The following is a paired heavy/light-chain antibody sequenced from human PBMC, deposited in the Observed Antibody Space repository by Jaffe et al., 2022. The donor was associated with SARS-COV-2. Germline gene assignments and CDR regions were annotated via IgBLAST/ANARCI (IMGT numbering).Light chain of an antibody. J-gene: IGLJ3*02. V-gene: IGLV1-51*01. Sequence: QSVLTQPPSVSAAPGQKVTISCSGSSSNIGRNYVSWYQQVPGTAPKLLIYDNNQRPSGIPDRFSGSKSGTAATLGITGLQTGDEADYFCGTWDNSLRAGVFGGGTKVTVL. CDR3: GTWDNSLRAGV. CDR2: DNN. CDR1: SSNIGRNY.
Heavy chain of an antibody. CDR3: ARTEYGSNWYYFDY. Sequence: QVQLQESGPGLVKPSQTLSLTCAVSGYSISSDGYYWSWIRQPAGKGLEWIGAIYHTGTINYNPSLESRVTMSVDTSKNQFSLNLTSLTAADTAVYYCARTEYGSNWYYFDYWGHGTLVTVSS. CDR2: IYHTGTI. V-gene: IGHV4-61*02. D-gene: IGHD7-27*01. J-gene: IGHJ4*01. CDR1: GYSISSDGYY.